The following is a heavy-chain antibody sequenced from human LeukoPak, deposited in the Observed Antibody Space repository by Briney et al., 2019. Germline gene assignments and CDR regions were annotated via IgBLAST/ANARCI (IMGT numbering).Heavy chain of an antibody. V-gene: IGHV3-66*01. J-gene: IGHJ4*02. Sequence: GGSLRLSCAASGSTVSSNYMSWVRQAPGKGLEWVSVIYSGGSTYYADSVKGRFTISRDNSKNTLYLQMNSLRAEDTAVYYCARDSRIAVAGTSDYWGQGTLVTVSS. CDR2: IYSGGST. D-gene: IGHD6-19*01. CDR1: GSTVSSNY. CDR3: ARDSRIAVAGTSDY.